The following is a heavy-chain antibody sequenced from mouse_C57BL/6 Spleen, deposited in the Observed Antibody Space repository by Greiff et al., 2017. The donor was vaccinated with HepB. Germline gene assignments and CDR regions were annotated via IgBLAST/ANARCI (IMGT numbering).Heavy chain of an antibody. D-gene: IGHD1-1*02. V-gene: IGHV1-80*01. CDR3: ARTGYYGPHYYAMDY. Sequence: QVQLQQCGAELVKPGASVKISCKASGYAFSSYWMNWVKQRPGKGLEWIGQIYPGDGDTNYNGKFKGKATLTADKSSSTAYMQLSSLTSEDSAVYFCARTGYYGPHYYAMDYWGQGTSVTVSS. J-gene: IGHJ4*01. CDR2: IYPGDGDT. CDR1: GYAFSSYW.